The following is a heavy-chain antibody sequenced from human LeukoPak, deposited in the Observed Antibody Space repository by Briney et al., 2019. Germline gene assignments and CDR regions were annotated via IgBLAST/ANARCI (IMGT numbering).Heavy chain of an antibody. CDR1: GFSFSSYW. V-gene: IGHV3-7*01. Sequence: GGSLRLSCAASGFSFSSYWMSWVRQAPGKGLEWVAIVNQGGTQKYYVDSVKGRFTISRDNAENSLYLQMNSLRAEDTAVYYCAREHYFYYMDAWGKGTTVTVSS. CDR3: AREHYFYYMDA. CDR2: VNQGGTQK. J-gene: IGHJ6*03.